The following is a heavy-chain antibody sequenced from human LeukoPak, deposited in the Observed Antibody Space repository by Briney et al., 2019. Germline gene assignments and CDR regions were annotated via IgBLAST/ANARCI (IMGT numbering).Heavy chain of an antibody. V-gene: IGHV4-4*07. CDR1: GVSISTNY. D-gene: IGHD6-13*01. Sequence: KSSDTLSLTCNVSGVSISTNYWSWIRQPPGKGLEWIGRIHTSGITNYNPSLKSRVTMSLDTSKNQFSLNLSSVTAADTAVYYCAREDYSSRGLDYWGQGTLVTFSP. CDR3: AREDYSSRGLDY. J-gene: IGHJ4*02. CDR2: IHTSGIT.